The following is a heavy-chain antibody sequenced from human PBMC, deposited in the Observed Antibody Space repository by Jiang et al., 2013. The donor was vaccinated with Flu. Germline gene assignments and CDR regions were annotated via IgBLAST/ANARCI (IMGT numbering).Heavy chain of an antibody. CDR2: IYYSGST. J-gene: IGHJ2*01. D-gene: IGHD5-18*01. V-gene: IGHV4-59*01. CDR1: GASISSYY. CDR3: ARAPDNYGYWYFDL. Sequence: LLKPSETLSLTCTVSGASISSYYWTWIRQPPGRGLEWIGYIYYSGSTSYNPSFKSRVTISVDTSKNQFSLKLSSVTAADTAVYYCARAPDNYGYWYFDLWGRGTLVTVSS.